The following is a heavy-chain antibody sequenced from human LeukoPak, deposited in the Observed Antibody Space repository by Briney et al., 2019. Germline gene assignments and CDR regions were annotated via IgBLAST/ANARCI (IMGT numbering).Heavy chain of an antibody. CDR3: ARQVDIAVAGYDY. V-gene: IGHV5-51*01. CDR1: GYSFTSYC. Sequence: NRGESLQISCKGSGYSFTSYCISGGRQMPGKGLEGMGIIYPGDSDTRYSPSFQGPVTISADKSISTAYLQWSSLKASDTAMYYCARQVDIAVAGYDYWGQGTLITVSS. CDR2: IYPGDSDT. J-gene: IGHJ4*02. D-gene: IGHD6-13*01.